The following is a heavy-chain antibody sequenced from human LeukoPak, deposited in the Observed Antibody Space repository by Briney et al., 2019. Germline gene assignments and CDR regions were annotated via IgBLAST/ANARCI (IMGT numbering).Heavy chain of an antibody. Sequence: GGSLRLSCAASGFTFSSYEMNWVRQAPGQGLEWVSYIGSSGTTTYYADSVKGRFTISRDNAKNSVFLQMNSLRAEDTAMYYCASSSYSSSSSWGQGTLVTVSS. CDR3: ASSSYSSSSS. D-gene: IGHD6-6*01. CDR1: GFTFSSYE. V-gene: IGHV3-48*03. CDR2: IGSSGTTT. J-gene: IGHJ5*02.